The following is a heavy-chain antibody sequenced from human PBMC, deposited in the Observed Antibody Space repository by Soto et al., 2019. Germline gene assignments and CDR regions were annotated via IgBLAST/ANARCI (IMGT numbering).Heavy chain of an antibody. CDR1: GYSFTSYD. J-gene: IGHJ3*01. CDR3: ARVSFLAPVTGAEIFDF. V-gene: IGHV1-8*01. D-gene: IGHD2-21*02. Sequence: QVQLVQSGAEVKKPGASVKVSCKASGYSFTSYDMNWVRQAPGQGLEWMGWVNPYSGDTDYAQKFQDRVTMTTDTSIRTAYMELSSLRSQDTAVYYCARVSFLAPVTGAEIFDFWGQGTMVTVSS. CDR2: VNPYSGDT.